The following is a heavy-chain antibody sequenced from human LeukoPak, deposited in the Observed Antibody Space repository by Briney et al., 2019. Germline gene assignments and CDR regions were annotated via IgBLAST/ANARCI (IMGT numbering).Heavy chain of an antibody. J-gene: IGHJ4*02. V-gene: IGHV3-30*04. Sequence: SGGSLRLSCAASGFTFSSYAMHWVRQAPGKGLEWVAVISYDGSNKYYADSVKGRFTISRDNSKNTLYLQMNSLRAEDTAVYYCAKASLTGYYLSDWYFDYWGQGTLVTVSS. CDR3: AKASLTGYYLSDWYFDY. D-gene: IGHD3-9*01. CDR1: GFTFSSYA. CDR2: ISYDGSNK.